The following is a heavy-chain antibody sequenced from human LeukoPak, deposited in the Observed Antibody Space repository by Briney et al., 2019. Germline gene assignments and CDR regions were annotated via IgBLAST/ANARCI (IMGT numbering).Heavy chain of an antibody. J-gene: IGHJ6*03. CDR1: GGTFSSYA. V-gene: IGHV1-69*01. D-gene: IGHD6-19*01. Sequence: VASVTVSCKASGGTFSSYAISWVRQAPGQGLEWMGGIFPIFGTANYAQKLQGRVTITADESTSTAYMELSSLRSEDTAVYYCAVIAVTNAYYYMDVWGKGTTVTISS. CDR2: IFPIFGTA. CDR3: AVIAVTNAYYYMDV.